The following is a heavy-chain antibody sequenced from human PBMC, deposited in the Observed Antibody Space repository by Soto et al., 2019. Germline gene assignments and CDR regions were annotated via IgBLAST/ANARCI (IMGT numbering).Heavy chain of an antibody. V-gene: IGHV1-69*12. CDR2: LIPIFVTE. CDR3: AGEPGVSPH. D-gene: IGHD3-3*01. CDR1: GGTFSSYS. J-gene: IGHJ4*02. Sequence: QVQLLQAGAEVKKPGSSVTVSCKASGGTFSSYSISWVRQAPGQGLEWMGGLIPIFVTENYAQKFQGRLTITADESKSTACMELSSLRSEDTAVYYCAGEPGVSPHLGQGNLVTVSS.